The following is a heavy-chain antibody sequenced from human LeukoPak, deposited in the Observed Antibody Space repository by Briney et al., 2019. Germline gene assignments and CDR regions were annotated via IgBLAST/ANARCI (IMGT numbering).Heavy chain of an antibody. V-gene: IGHV4-59*08. J-gene: IGHJ6*03. CDR3: ARSSSSWIYYYYYMDV. Sequence: SETLSLTCTVSGGSISGYYWSWIRQPPGKGLEWIGYIYYRGSTKYNPSLKSRVTISMDTSKNQFSLKLSSVTAADTAVYYCARSSSSWIYYYYYMDVWGKGTTVTVSS. CDR1: GGSISGYY. CDR2: IYYRGST. D-gene: IGHD6-13*01.